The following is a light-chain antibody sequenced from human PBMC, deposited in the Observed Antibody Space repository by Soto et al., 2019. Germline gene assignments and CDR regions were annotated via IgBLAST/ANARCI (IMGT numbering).Light chain of an antibody. CDR1: SSDVGCYNY. J-gene: IGLJ2*01. Sequence: QSALTQPRSVSGSPGQSVTISCTGTSSDVGCYNYVSWYQQHPGKAPKLFIYDVTERPSGVPDRFSASKSGNTASLTISGLQAEDEADYYCSSYAGSDTMVFGGGTKLTVL. CDR2: DVT. V-gene: IGLV2-11*01. CDR3: SSYAGSDTMV.